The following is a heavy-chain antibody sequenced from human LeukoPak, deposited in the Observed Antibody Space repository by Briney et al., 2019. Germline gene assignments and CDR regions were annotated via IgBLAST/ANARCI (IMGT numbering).Heavy chain of an antibody. CDR3: AKEMATMNAFDI. D-gene: IGHD5-24*01. CDR2: IYSGGTT. V-gene: IGHV3-66*01. CDR1: GFTVSSNY. J-gene: IGHJ3*02. Sequence: GGSLRLSCAASGFTVSSNYMSWVRQAPGKGLEWVSVIYSGGTTDYKDSVKDRFIISRDNLKNTLYLQMNSLRAEDTAVYYCAKEMATMNAFDIWGQGTMVTVSS.